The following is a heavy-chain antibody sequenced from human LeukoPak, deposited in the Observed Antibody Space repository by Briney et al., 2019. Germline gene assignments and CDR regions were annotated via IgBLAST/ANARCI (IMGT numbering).Heavy chain of an antibody. V-gene: IGHV3-23*01. CDR3: AKGGYCSSTSCYVGWFDP. Sequence: GGSLRLSCAASGFTSSSYWMSWVRQAPGKGLEWVSVISGGGGSTYYADSVKGRFTISRDNSKNTLFLQMNSLRAEDTAVYYCAKGGYCSSTSCYVGWFDPWGQGTLVTVSS. D-gene: IGHD2-2*01. CDR2: ISGGGGST. CDR1: GFTSSSYW. J-gene: IGHJ5*02.